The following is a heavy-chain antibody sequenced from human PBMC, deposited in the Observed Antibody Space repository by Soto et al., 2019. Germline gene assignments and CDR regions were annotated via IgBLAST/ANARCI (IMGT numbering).Heavy chain of an antibody. V-gene: IGHV4-59*08. D-gene: IGHD3-10*01. Sequence: SETLSLTCTVSGGSISSYYWSWIRQPPGKGLEWIGYIYYSGSTNYNPSLKSRVTISVDTSKNQFSLKLSSVTAADTAVYYCARHLGTMVRGVPFDPWGLGTLVTVSS. CDR3: ARHLGTMVRGVPFDP. J-gene: IGHJ5*02. CDR1: GGSISSYY. CDR2: IYYSGST.